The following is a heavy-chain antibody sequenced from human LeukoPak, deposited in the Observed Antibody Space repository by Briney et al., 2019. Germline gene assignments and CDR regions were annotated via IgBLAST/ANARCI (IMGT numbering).Heavy chain of an antibody. J-gene: IGHJ4*02. CDR2: ISSSSSYI. CDR3: ARGSSSWSNYFDY. Sequence: PGGSLRLSCAASGFTFSSYSMNWVRQAPGKGLEWVSSISSSSSYIYYADSVKGRFTISRDNAKNSLYLQMNSLRAEDTAVYYCARGSSSWSNYFDYWGQGTLVTVSS. D-gene: IGHD6-13*01. CDR1: GFTFSSYS. V-gene: IGHV3-21*01.